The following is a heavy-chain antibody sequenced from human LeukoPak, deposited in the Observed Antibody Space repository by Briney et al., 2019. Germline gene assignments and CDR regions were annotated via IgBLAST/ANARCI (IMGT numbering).Heavy chain of an antibody. J-gene: IGHJ4*02. CDR3: ARIYLVYYGSESYKYYFDY. CDR2: IYYTGAT. CDR1: DGSMSVHY. D-gene: IGHD3-10*01. Sequence: SETLSLTCTLSDGSMSVHYWSWIRQTPGKGLEWIGHIYYTGATTYNPSLKSPVSISVDTSKNQFSLRLTSVTAADTAVYYCARIYLVYYGSESYKYYFDYWGQGMLVTVSS. V-gene: IGHV4-59*11.